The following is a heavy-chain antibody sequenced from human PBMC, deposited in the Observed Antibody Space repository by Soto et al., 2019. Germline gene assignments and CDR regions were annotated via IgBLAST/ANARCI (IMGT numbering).Heavy chain of an antibody. J-gene: IGHJ6*03. CDR2: IIPILGIA. CDR3: ASSSLVDTDRGYYYHDYMDV. V-gene: IGHV1-69*02. CDR1: GGTFSSYT. D-gene: IGHD5-18*01. Sequence: SVKVSCKASGGTFSSYTISWVRQAPGQGLEWMGRIIPILGIANYAQKFQGRVTITADKSTSTAYMELSSLRSEDTAVYYCASSSLVDTDRGYYYHDYMDVWGKGTTVTGSS.